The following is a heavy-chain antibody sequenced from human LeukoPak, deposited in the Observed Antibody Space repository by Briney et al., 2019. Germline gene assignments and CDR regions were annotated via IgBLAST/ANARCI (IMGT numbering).Heavy chain of an antibody. J-gene: IGHJ5*02. CDR3: AKGHPARGWNAAPLEDA. V-gene: IGHV3-53*01. CDR2: IYYGGST. CDR1: GFIVSSNY. D-gene: IGHD3-3*01. Sequence: GGSLRLSCAASGFIVSSNYMNWVRQAPGKGLEWVSVIYYGGSTYYADSVKGRFTISRDNSKNTLYLQMNSLRAEDTAVYYCAKGHPARGWNAAPLEDAWGQGTLVTVSS.